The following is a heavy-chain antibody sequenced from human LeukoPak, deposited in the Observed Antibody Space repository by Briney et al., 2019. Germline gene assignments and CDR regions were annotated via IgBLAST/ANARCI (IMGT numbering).Heavy chain of an antibody. CDR2: IGGGGVDT. J-gene: IGHJ3*02. CDR1: GFTFGDFA. Sequence: GGSLRLSCLASGFTFGDFAMNWVRQAPGKGLEWVSHIGGGGVDTYYADSVKGRFTISRDNPKSTLYLQLTNLRADDAAVYFCAKDMIKNNGVFDPFDIWGQGTMVTVSS. D-gene: IGHD2-8*01. V-gene: IGHV3-23*01. CDR3: AKDMIKNNGVFDPFDI.